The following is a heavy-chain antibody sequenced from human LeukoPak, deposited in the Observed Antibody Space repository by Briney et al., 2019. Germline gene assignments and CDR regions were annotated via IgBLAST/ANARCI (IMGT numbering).Heavy chain of an antibody. J-gene: IGHJ4*02. CDR3: AKSRDSSGWYDAGGHFDY. V-gene: IGHV3-9*01. CDR1: GFSFGDYA. D-gene: IGHD6-19*01. CDR2: ICWNSGSI. Sequence: GGSLRLSCAASGFSFGDYAMHWVRQAPGKGLEWVSCICWNSGSIGYADSVKGRFTISRDNDKNPLYLQMNSLRAEDTALYYCAKSRDSSGWYDAGGHFDYWGQGTLVTVSS.